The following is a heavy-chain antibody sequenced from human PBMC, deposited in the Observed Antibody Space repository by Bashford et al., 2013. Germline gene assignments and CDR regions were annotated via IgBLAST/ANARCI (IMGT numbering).Heavy chain of an antibody. CDR3: ARIWEWPSNYYYGMDV. CDR2: IFSNDEK. Sequence: SGPTLVKPTETLTLTCTVSGFSLSNARMGVSWIRQPPGKALEWLAHIFSNDEKSYSTSLKSRLTISKDTSKSQVVLTMTNMDPVDTATYYCARIWEWPSNYYYGMDVWGQGTTVTVSS. D-gene: IGHD3-3*01. J-gene: IGHJ6*02. CDR1: GFSLSNARMG. V-gene: IGHV2-26*01.